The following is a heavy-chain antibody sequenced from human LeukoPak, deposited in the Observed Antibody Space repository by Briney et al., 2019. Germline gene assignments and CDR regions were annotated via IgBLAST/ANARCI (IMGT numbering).Heavy chain of an antibody. CDR1: GGSISSGGYY. D-gene: IGHD4-11*01. J-gene: IGHJ5*02. Sequence: SETLSLTCTVSGGSISSGGYYWSWIRQPPGKGLVWIGYIYHSGSTYYNPSLKSRVTISVDRSKNQFSLKLSSVTAADTAVYYCARFFWTTVNNWFDPWGQGTLVTVSS. CDR3: ARFFWTTVNNWFDP. CDR2: IYHSGST. V-gene: IGHV4-30-2*01.